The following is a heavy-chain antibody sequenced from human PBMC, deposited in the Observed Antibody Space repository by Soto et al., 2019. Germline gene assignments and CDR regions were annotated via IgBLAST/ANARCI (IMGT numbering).Heavy chain of an antibody. D-gene: IGHD3-10*01. CDR3: ARGRGDGYNQHWYFDL. CDR1: GGSFSGYY. J-gene: IGHJ2*01. V-gene: IGHV4-34*01. Sequence: QVHLQQWGAGLLKPSETLSLTCAVYGGSFSGYYWSWIRQPPGKGLEWIGEINHSGSTNYNPSLKSRFSTSVGTSKNQFSLKLSSVTAADTAVYSCARGRGDGYNQHWYFDLWGRGTLVTVSS. CDR2: INHSGST.